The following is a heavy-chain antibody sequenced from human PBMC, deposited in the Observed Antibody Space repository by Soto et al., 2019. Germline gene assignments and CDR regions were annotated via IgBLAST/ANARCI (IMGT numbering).Heavy chain of an antibody. CDR3: AKHDWGSSNIGWVDS. V-gene: IGHV3-30*18. J-gene: IGHJ4*02. CDR2: ISHDGSEK. CDR1: GFTFSNYG. D-gene: IGHD6-6*01. Sequence: GGSLRLSCSASGFTFSNYGMHWVRQAPGKGLEWVAVISHDGSEKYYADPVRGRFTISRDNSKNTLYLQMNSLTAEDTSVYYCAKHDWGSSNIGWVDSRGQGTLVTGSS.